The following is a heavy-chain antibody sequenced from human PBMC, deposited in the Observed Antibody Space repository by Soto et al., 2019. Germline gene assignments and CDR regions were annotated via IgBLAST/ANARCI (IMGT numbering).Heavy chain of an antibody. Sequence: QVQLVESGGGLVKPGGSLRLSCAASGFTFSDYYMSWIRQAPGKGLEWVSYISSSGSTIYYADSVKGRFTISRDNAKNSLDLQMNSLRAEDTAVYYCARTMVRGVMTLQHYYYMDVWCKGTTVTVSS. V-gene: IGHV3-11*01. CDR1: GFTFSDYY. D-gene: IGHD3-10*01. J-gene: IGHJ6*03. CDR2: ISSSGSTI. CDR3: ARTMVRGVMTLQHYYYMDV.